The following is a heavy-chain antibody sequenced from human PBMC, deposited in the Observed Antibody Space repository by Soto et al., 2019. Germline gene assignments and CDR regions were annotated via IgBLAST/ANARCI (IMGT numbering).Heavy chain of an antibody. CDR1: GFTFSSYW. D-gene: IGHD4-17*01. Sequence: EVQLVESGGGLVQPGGSLRLSCAGSGFTFSSYWMHWVRQAPGKGLVWVSHINSDGSRTSYADSVTGRFTISRDNAMNTLYLQMNSLGVEDTAVYYCARAAMQTTVTTANWYFDLWGRGTLVTVSS. V-gene: IGHV3-74*01. CDR3: ARAAMQTTVTTANWYFDL. CDR2: INSDGSRT. J-gene: IGHJ2*01.